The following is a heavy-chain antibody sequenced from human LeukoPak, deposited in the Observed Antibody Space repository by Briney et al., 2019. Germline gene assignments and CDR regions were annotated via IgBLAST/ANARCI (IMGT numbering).Heavy chain of an antibody. CDR3: ARVTQWLVESAICNGMDV. V-gene: IGHV3-11*01. CDR2: ISSSGNTI. J-gene: IGHJ6*02. Sequence: GGSLRLSCAASGFTFSDYYMSWIRQAPGKGLEWISHISSSGNTIYSADSVKGRFTISRDNAKNSVYLQTNNLRAEDTAVYYCARVTQWLVESAICNGMDVWGQGTTVTVSS. CDR1: GFTFSDYY. D-gene: IGHD6-19*01.